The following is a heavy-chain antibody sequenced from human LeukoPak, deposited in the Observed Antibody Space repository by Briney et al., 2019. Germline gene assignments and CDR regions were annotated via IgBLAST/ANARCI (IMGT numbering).Heavy chain of an antibody. D-gene: IGHD3-22*01. CDR1: GYTFTGYY. V-gene: IGHV1-2*06. J-gene: IGHJ3*02. CDR2: INPNNGGT. CDR3: AGEDNSSGYRPFDI. Sequence: ASVKVSCKASGYTFTGYYIHWVRQAPGQGLEWMGRINPNNGGTNYAQKFQGRVTMTRDMSMSTASMELSRLRSDDTAVYYCAGEDNSSGYRPFDIWGQGTMVTVPS.